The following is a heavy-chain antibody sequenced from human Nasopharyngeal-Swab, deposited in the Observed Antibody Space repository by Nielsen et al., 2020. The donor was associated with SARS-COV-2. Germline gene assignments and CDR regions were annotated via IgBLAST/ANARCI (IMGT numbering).Heavy chain of an antibody. CDR1: GFTFSDYY. D-gene: IGHD5-18*01. V-gene: IGHV3-11*04. J-gene: IGHJ4*02. CDR2: ISSSGSTI. Sequence: GESLKISCAASGFTFSDYYMGWIRQAPGKGLEWVSYISSSGSTIYYADSVKGRFTISRDNAKNSLYLQMNSLRAEDTAVYYCARRGGYGTPVDYWGQGTLVTVSS. CDR3: ARRGGYGTPVDY.